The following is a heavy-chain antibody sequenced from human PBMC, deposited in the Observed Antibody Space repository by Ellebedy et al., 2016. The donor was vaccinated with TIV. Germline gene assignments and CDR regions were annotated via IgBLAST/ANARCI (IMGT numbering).Heavy chain of an antibody. Sequence: AASVKVSCKPSGYTFADYYIHWVRQAPGQGLEWMGWLNPNIGVTHYAQNFQGRVNMTSDTSISAAYMELNILMSDDTAIYYCARDFRQNWNDPTGVWFDPWGQGTLVTVSS. J-gene: IGHJ5*02. D-gene: IGHD1-1*01. CDR1: GYTFADYY. V-gene: IGHV1-2*02. CDR3: ARDFRQNWNDPTGVWFDP. CDR2: LNPNIGVT.